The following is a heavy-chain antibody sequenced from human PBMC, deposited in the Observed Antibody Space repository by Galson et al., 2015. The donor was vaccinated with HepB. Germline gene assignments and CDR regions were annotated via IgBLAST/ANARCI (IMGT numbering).Heavy chain of an antibody. CDR1: GFTFSSYW. V-gene: IGHV3-7*03. Sequence: SLRLSCAASGFTFSSYWMSWVRQAPGKGLEWVANIKQDGSEKYYVDSVKGRFTISRDNAKNSLYLQMNSLRAEDTALYYCARGGIAVAGLGDAFDIWGQGTMVTVSS. D-gene: IGHD6-19*01. CDR3: ARGGIAVAGLGDAFDI. CDR2: IKQDGSEK. J-gene: IGHJ3*02.